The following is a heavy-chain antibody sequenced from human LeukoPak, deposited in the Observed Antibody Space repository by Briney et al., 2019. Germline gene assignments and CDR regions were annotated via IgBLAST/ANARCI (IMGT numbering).Heavy chain of an antibody. CDR3: ARARPLQRPAWFDP. CDR2: INHSGST. Sequence: PSETLSLTCAVYGGSFSGYYWSWIRQPPGKGLEWIGEINHSGSTNYNPSLKSRVTISVDTSKNQFSLKLSSATAADTAVYYCARARPLQRPAWFDPWGQGTLVTVSS. V-gene: IGHV4-34*01. J-gene: IGHJ5*02. CDR1: GGSFSGYY. D-gene: IGHD1-1*01.